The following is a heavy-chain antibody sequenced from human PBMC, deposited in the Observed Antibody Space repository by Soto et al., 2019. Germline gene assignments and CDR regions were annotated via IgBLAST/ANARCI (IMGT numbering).Heavy chain of an antibody. CDR2: ISSSSSYI. CDR3: ARGPGGDLKAFDI. D-gene: IGHD3-16*01. J-gene: IGHJ3*02. Sequence: EVQLVESGGGLVKPGGSLRLSCAASGFTFSTYSMNWVRQAPGKGLEWVSSISSSSSYIYYADSVKGRFTISRDNAKNSLYLQMNGQRAEDTAVYYCARGPGGDLKAFDIWGQGTMVTVSS. CDR1: GFTFSTYS. V-gene: IGHV3-21*01.